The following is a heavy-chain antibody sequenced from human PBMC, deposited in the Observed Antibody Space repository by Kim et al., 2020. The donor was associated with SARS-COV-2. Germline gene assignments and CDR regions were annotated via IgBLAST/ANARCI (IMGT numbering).Heavy chain of an antibody. D-gene: IGHD1-20*01. CDR3: ARSWEGGITVDT. Sequence: YYAESVKGRITSTRDNSKNTLCLQMNRLRAEDAAVYYCARSWEGGITVDTWGQGALVTVSS. V-gene: IGHV3-30*01. J-gene: IGHJ5*02.